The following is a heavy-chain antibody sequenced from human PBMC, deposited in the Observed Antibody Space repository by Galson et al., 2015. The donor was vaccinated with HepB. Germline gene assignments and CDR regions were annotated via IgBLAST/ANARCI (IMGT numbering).Heavy chain of an antibody. CDR3: AKPYYYDSSGFFDAFDI. Sequence: SLRLSCAASGFTFSSYAMSWVRQAPGKGLEWVSAISGSGGSTYYADSVKGRFTISRDNSKNTLYLQMNSPRAEDTAVYYCAKPYYYDSSGFFDAFDIWGQGTMVTVSS. V-gene: IGHV3-23*01. J-gene: IGHJ3*02. CDR1: GFTFSSYA. D-gene: IGHD3-22*01. CDR2: ISGSGGST.